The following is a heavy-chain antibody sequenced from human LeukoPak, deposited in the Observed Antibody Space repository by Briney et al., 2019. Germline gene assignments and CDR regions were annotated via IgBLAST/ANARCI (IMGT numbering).Heavy chain of an antibody. V-gene: IGHV1-2*02. CDR1: GYTFTGYY. CDR3: ARSDTGPMVRGVIAH. Sequence: ASVKVSCKASGYTFTGYYMHWVRQAPGQGLEWMGWINPNSGGTNYAQKFQGRVTMTRDTSISTAYMELSRLRSDDTAVYYCARSDTGPMVRGVIAHWGQGTLVTVSS. J-gene: IGHJ4*02. CDR2: INPNSGGT. D-gene: IGHD3-10*01.